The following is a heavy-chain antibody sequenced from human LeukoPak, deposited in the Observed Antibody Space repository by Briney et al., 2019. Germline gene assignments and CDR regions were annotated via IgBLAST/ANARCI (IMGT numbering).Heavy chain of an antibody. CDR1: GFTFGDYA. Sequence: GGSLRLSCTASGFTFGDYAMSWVRQAPGKGLEWVGFIRSKAYGGTTEYAASVKGRFTISRDDSKSIAYLQMNSLKTEDTAVYYCTKEGRGSDVFDYWGQRTLVTVSS. CDR3: TKEGRGSDVFDY. V-gene: IGHV3-49*04. J-gene: IGHJ4*02. D-gene: IGHD3-16*01. CDR2: IRSKAYGGTT.